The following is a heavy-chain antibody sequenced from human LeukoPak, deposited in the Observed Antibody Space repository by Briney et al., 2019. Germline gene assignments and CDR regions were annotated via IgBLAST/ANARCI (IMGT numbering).Heavy chain of an antibody. D-gene: IGHD2/OR15-2a*01. J-gene: IGHJ5*02. CDR1: GGSISSGGYY. CDR3: AISRRKNWFDP. Sequence: SQTLSPTCTVSGGSISSGGYYWSWIRQHPGKGLEWIGYIYYSGSIYYNPSLKSRVTISVDTSKNQFSLKLSSVTAADTAVYYCAISRRKNWFDPWGQGTLVTVSS. V-gene: IGHV4-31*03. CDR2: IYYSGSI.